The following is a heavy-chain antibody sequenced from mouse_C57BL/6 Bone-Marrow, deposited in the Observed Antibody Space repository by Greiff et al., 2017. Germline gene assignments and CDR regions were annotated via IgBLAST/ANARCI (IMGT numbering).Heavy chain of an antibody. V-gene: IGHV1-55*01. CDR1: GYTFTSYW. J-gene: IGHJ4*01. D-gene: IGHD1-1*01. Sequence: QVQLQQPGAELVKPGASVKMSCQASGYTFTSYWITWVKQRPGQGLEWIGDIYPGSGSTNYNEKFKSKATLTVDTSSSTVYMQLSSLTSEDSAVYYCAICYYYYAMDYWGQGTSVTVSS. CDR2: IYPGSGST. CDR3: AICYYYYAMDY.